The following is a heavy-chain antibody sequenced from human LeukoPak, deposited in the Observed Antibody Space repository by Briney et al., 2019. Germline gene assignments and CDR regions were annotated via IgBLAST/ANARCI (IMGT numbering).Heavy chain of an antibody. D-gene: IGHD6-25*01. V-gene: IGHV4-39*07. CDR3: ARPSAAPHSDAFDI. J-gene: IGHJ3*02. Sequence: SETLSLTCSVSGGSISSSSYYWGWIRQPPGKGLGWIGSIYHSGSTYSNPSLKSRVTISVDTSKNQFSLKLSSVTAADTAVYYCARPSAAPHSDAFDIWGQGTMVTVSS. CDR1: GGSISSSSYY. CDR2: IYHSGST.